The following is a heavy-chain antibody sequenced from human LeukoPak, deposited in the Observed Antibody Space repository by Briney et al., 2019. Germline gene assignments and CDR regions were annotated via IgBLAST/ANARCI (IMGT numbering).Heavy chain of an antibody. J-gene: IGHJ6*02. CDR3: AGAPLAFDGTSYYGMDV. D-gene: IGHD3-10*01. CDR2: INPNSGGT. Sequence: ASVKVSCKASGYTFTDYYMHWVRQAPGLGLEWMGWINPNSGGTNFAQKFQGRVTMTRDTSISTAYMELRSLRSDDTAVYYCAGAPLAFDGTSYYGMDVWGQGTTVTVSS. V-gene: IGHV1-2*02. CDR1: GYTFTDYY.